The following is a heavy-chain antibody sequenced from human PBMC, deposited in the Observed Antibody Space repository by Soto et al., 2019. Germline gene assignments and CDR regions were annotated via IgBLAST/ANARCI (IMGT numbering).Heavy chain of an antibody. J-gene: IGHJ5*02. CDR2: ISYDGSHE. CDR1: GFTLNTYG. CDR3: AKEMFPRTVLDSSSPWGDA. D-gene: IGHD6-6*01. V-gene: IGHV3-30*18. Sequence: QVQLVESGGGVVHPGRSLRLSCVASGFTLNTYGMHWVRQAPCKGLEWVALISYDGSHEYYADSVKGRFTISRDISKNTLFLQMNSLRPEDTAVYYCAKEMFPRTVLDSSSPWGDAWGQGTLVTVSS.